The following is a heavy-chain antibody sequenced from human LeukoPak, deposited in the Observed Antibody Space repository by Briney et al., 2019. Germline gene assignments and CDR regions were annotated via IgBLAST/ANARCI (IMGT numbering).Heavy chain of an antibody. V-gene: IGHV3-30*03. CDR1: GFTFSSSG. CDR2: ISYDGSNK. CDR3: ARDGPYYGMDV. J-gene: IGHJ6*02. Sequence: GGSLRLSCAASGFTFSSSGMHWVRQAPGKGLEWVAVISYDGSNKYYADSVKGRFTFSRDNSKNTLYLQMNSLRAEDTAVYYCARDGPYYGMDVWGQGTTVTVSS.